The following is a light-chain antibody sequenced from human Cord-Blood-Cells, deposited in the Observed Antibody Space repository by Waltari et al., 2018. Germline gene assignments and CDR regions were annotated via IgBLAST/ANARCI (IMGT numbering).Light chain of an antibody. Sequence: EIVLTQSPATLSLSPGERATLSCRASQSVSSYLAWYQQKPGQAPRLLIYDASNRATGTPARFSGSGSGTDFTLTISSLEPEDFAAYYCQQRSNWPPFYTFGPGTKVDIK. J-gene: IGKJ3*01. CDR1: QSVSSY. V-gene: IGKV3-11*01. CDR3: QQRSNWPPFYT. CDR2: DAS.